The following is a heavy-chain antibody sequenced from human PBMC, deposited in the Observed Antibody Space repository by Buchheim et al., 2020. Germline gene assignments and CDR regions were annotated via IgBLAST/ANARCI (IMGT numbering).Heavy chain of an antibody. CDR2: IDHTGST. CDR3: AKGYCSGGSCLGREY. V-gene: IGHV4-34*01. Sequence: QVQLQQWGAGLLKPSETLSLTCGVSGGPFSRYYWSWIRQSPGQGLEWIGEIDHTGSTNYNPSLKSRVTISVDASRNQLSLRLISVTAADTAVYYCAKGYCSGGSCLGREYWGQGTL. J-gene: IGHJ4*02. D-gene: IGHD2-15*01. CDR1: GGPFSRYY.